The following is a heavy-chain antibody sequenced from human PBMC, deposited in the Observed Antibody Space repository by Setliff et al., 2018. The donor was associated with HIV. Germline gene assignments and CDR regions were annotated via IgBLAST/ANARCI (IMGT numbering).Heavy chain of an antibody. V-gene: IGHV1-69*13. CDR2: IIPVFGTA. CDR3: ARGMYSSGWYDAFDI. J-gene: IGHJ3*02. CDR1: GGTFNGYA. Sequence: ASVKVSCKASGGTFNGYAINWVRQAPGQGLEWMGGIIPVFGTANYAQNFQGRVTITADESTSTAYMELSSLRSEDTAVYYCARGMYSSGWYDAFDIWGQGTMVTVS. D-gene: IGHD6-19*01.